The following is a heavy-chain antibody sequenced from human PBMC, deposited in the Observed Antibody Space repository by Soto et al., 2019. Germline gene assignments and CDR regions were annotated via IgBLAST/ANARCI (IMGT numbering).Heavy chain of an antibody. Sequence: GASVKVSCKASGYTFTSYAMHWVRQAPGQRLEWMGWINAGNGNTKYSQKFQGRVTITRDTSASTSYMELSSLRSEDTAVYYCARVTKSAVNDAFDIWGQGTMVTVSS. V-gene: IGHV1-3*01. CDR2: INAGNGNT. CDR1: GYTFTSYA. J-gene: IGHJ3*02. CDR3: ARVTKSAVNDAFDI.